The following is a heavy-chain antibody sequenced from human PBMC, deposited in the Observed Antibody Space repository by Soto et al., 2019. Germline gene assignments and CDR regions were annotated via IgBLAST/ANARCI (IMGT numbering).Heavy chain of an antibody. CDR2: IYHSGST. J-gene: IGHJ5*02. Sequence: PETLSLTCAVSGGSISSSNWWSWVRQPPGKGLEWIGEIYHSGSTNYNPSLKSRVTISVDKSKNQFSLKLSSVTAADTAVYYCARALYYDSSGYYQNNWFDPWGQGTLVTVSS. V-gene: IGHV4-4*03. CDR3: ARALYYDSSGYYQNNWFDP. CDR1: GGSISSSNW. D-gene: IGHD3-22*01.